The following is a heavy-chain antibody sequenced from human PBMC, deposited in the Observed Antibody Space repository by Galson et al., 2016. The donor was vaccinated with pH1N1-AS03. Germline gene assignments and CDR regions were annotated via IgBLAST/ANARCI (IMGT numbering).Heavy chain of an antibody. D-gene: IGHD3-10*01. J-gene: IGHJ4*02. Sequence: SVKVSCKASGYTFTNYGISWVRQAPGQGLEYMGWIGTYTIYAQKLQGRVTMTTDTSTSTAYMELRSLRSDDTAVYYCARSGSGSFYEGDFWGQRTLVSVSS. CDR2: IGTYT. CDR1: GYTFTNYG. CDR3: ARSGSGSFYEGDF. V-gene: IGHV1-18*01.